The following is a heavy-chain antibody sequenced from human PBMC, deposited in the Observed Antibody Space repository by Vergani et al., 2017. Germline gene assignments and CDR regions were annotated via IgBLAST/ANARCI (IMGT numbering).Heavy chain of an antibody. J-gene: IGHJ3*02. D-gene: IGHD5-18*01. V-gene: IGHV3-13*01. CDR2: IGTAGDT. CDR1: GFTFSSYD. CDR3: ARAPRYSYGFDAFDI. Sequence: EVQLVESGGGLVQPGGSLRLSCAASGFTFSSYDMHWVRQATGKGLEWVSAIGTAGDTYYPGSVKGRFTISRENAKNSLYLQRNSLRAGDTAVYYCARAPRYSYGFDAFDIWGQGTMVTVSS.